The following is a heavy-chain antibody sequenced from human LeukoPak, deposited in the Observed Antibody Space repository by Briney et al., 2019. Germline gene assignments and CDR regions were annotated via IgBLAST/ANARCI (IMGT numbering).Heavy chain of an antibody. CDR2: ISYDGSNK. Sequence: GGSLRLSCVASGFTFSSYAMHWVRQAPGKGLEWVAVISYDGSNKYYADSVKGRFTISRDNSKNTLYLQMNSLRADDTAVYYCARVVSSGWYSFDYWGQGTLLTVSS. D-gene: IGHD6-19*01. V-gene: IGHV3-30-3*01. CDR1: GFTFSSYA. J-gene: IGHJ4*02. CDR3: ARVVSSGWYSFDY.